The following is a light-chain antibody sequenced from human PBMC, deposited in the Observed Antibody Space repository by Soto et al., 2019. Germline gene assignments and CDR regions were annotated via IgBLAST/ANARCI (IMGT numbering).Light chain of an antibody. CDR1: SSNIGGNS. CDR2: DDN. V-gene: IGLV1-51*01. CDR3: GSWASSQSAYV. J-gene: IGLJ1*01. Sequence: QSVLAQPPSVSAAPGQQVTISCSGSSSNIGGNSVSWYQRLPGTAPKLLIYDDNKRPSGIPDRFSGSKSGTSATLGITGFQTGDEADYYCGSWASSQSAYVFGTGTKVTV.